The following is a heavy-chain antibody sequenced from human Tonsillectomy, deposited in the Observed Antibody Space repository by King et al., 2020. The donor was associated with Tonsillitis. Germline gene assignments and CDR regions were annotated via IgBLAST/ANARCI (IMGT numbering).Heavy chain of an antibody. Sequence: VQLVESGGGVVQPGRSLRLSCAASGFTFNTYAMYWVRQAPGKGLEWVAVISYDGGNKHYADAVKGRFTISRDNSKNALYLQMNSLRPEETAMYYCATRPPIGRGGGGYCYVWDYWGQGALVTVSS. J-gene: IGHJ4*02. V-gene: IGHV3-30*01. CDR1: GFTFNTYA. CDR2: ISYDGGNK. D-gene: IGHD2-21*01. CDR3: ATRPPIGRGGGGYCYVWDY.